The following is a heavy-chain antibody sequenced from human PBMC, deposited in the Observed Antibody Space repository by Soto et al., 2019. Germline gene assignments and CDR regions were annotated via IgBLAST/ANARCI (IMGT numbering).Heavy chain of an antibody. Sequence: GGSLRLSCAASGFTFSSYWMSWVRQAPGKGLEWVANIKQDGSEKYYVDSVKGRFTISRDNAKNSLYLQMNSLRAEDTAVYYCARDLFGQWLRLGYAFDIWGQGTMVTVSS. CDR3: ARDLFGQWLRLGYAFDI. D-gene: IGHD5-12*01. J-gene: IGHJ3*02. CDR2: IKQDGSEK. CDR1: GFTFSSYW. V-gene: IGHV3-7*01.